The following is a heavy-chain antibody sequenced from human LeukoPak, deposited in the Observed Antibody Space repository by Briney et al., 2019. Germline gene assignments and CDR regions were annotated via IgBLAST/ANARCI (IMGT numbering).Heavy chain of an antibody. Sequence: TGGSLRLSCAASGFTFSSYSMNWVRQAPGKGLEWVSSISSSSSYIYYADSVKGRFTISRDNAKNSLYLQMNSLRAEDTAVYCCARVELAPYYYYMDVWGKGTTVTVSS. CDR3: ARVELAPYYYYMDV. J-gene: IGHJ6*03. V-gene: IGHV3-21*01. D-gene: IGHD1-7*01. CDR1: GFTFSSYS. CDR2: ISSSSSYI.